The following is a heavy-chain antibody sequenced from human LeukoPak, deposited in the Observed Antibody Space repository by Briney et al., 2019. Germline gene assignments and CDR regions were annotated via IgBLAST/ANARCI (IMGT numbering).Heavy chain of an antibody. CDR1: GFTFSSYE. Sequence: GGSLRLSCAASGFTFSSYEMNWVRQAPGKGLEWVSYISSSGSTIDYADSVKGRFTISRHNAKNSLYLQMNSLRAEDTAVYYCARDLRKYDSSGYYLWVGLDYWGQGTLVTVSS. J-gene: IGHJ4*02. CDR3: ARDLRKYDSSGYYLWVGLDY. V-gene: IGHV3-48*03. CDR2: ISSSGSTI. D-gene: IGHD3-22*01.